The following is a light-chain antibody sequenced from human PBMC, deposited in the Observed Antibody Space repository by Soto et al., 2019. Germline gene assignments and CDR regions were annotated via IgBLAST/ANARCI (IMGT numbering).Light chain of an antibody. CDR2: GAS. Sequence: DIQMTQSPSSLSASVGDRVTITCRPSQDIGNYLAWYQQKPGKVPKLLIYGASTLQSGVPSRFSGSGSGTDFTLTISSLQPEDVATYYCQRYNSASTFGPGTKVEI. V-gene: IGKV1-27*01. J-gene: IGKJ1*01. CDR3: QRYNSAST. CDR1: QDIGNY.